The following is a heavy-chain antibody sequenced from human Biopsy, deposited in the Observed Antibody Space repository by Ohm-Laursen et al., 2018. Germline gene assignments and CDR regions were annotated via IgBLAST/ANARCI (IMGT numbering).Heavy chain of an antibody. V-gene: IGHV1-69*06. CDR1: GGTFSNYG. Sequence: GSSVKVSCNAPGGTFSNYGVNWVRQAPGQGLEWLGGNIPILGTGNYAQKFQDGVTVAADTSTSTATMELRSLRSDDTAVYYCATKLTGYFHHWGQGTLVIVSS. D-gene: IGHD3-9*01. J-gene: IGHJ1*01. CDR3: ATKLTGYFHH. CDR2: NIPILGTG.